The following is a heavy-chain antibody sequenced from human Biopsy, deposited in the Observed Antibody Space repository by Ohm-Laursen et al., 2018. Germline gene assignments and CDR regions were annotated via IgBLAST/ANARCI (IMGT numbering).Heavy chain of an antibody. Sequence: SHTLSLTCTVSRGSFTGHYWTWIRQPPGKGLEWLGHISHTGYTSYKSSLKSRVTISLDTSRKHFSLRLTSLAAADTAVYYCARGSNEYGGLYFPHWGQGTLVTVSS. CDR3: ARGSNEYGGLYFPH. CDR2: ISHTGYT. V-gene: IGHV4-59*11. J-gene: IGHJ1*01. D-gene: IGHD4-23*01. CDR1: RGSFTGHY.